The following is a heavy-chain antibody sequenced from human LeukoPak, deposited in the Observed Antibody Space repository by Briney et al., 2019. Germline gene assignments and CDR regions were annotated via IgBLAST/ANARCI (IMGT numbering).Heavy chain of an antibody. J-gene: IGHJ4*02. CDR3: ARKSVWGVWWRSYGTFDY. Sequence: PSETLSLTCTVSGGSISSSSYYWGWILQPPGRGLEWIGSIYYSGSTYYNPSLKSRVTISVDTSKNQFSLRLSSVTAADTAVYYCARKSVWGVWWRSYGTFDYWGQGTLVTVSS. CDR1: GGSISSSSYY. CDR2: IYYSGST. V-gene: IGHV4-39*07. D-gene: IGHD3-16*01.